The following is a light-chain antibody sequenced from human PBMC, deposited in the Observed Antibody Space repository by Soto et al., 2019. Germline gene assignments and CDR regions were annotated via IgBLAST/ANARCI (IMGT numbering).Light chain of an antibody. J-gene: IGKJ5*01. CDR2: GAS. Sequence: EVVLTQSPATLSLSPGEGATLSCRASQSISSSYLSWYQQKPGQAPRRLIYGASTRATGIPARFSGSGRGSGTDFTLTISSLQPEDFAVYYCLQDYNLPITFGQGTRLEIK. V-gene: IGKV3D-7*01. CDR3: LQDYNLPIT. CDR1: QSISSSY.